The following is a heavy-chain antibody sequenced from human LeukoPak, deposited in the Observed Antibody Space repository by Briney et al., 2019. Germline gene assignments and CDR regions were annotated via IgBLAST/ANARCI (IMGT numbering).Heavy chain of an antibody. CDR2: TYYRSNLYN. Sequence: SQTLSLTCAISGDSFSSNSAAWNWIRQSPSRGLEWLGRTYYRSNLYNDYAVSVKSRITIKPDTSKNQFSLKLSSVTAADTAVYYCARANMVRGVGSFFDRNWFDPWGQGTLVTVSS. CDR1: GDSFSSNSAA. J-gene: IGHJ5*02. V-gene: IGHV6-1*01. CDR3: ARANMVRGVGSFFDRNWFDP. D-gene: IGHD3-10*01.